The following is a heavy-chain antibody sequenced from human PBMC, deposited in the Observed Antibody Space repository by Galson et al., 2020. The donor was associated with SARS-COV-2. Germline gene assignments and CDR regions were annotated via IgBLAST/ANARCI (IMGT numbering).Heavy chain of an antibody. J-gene: IGHJ4*02. Sequence: KIGESLKISCAASGFTFSSYSMNWVRQAPGKGLEWVSSISSSSSYIYYADSVKGRFTISRDNAKNSLYLQMNSLRAEDTAVYYCATGEDIVVVPAAIGYWGQGTLVTVSS. CDR3: ATGEDIVVVPAAIGY. CDR1: GFTFSSYS. V-gene: IGHV3-21*01. D-gene: IGHD2-2*01. CDR2: ISSSSSYI.